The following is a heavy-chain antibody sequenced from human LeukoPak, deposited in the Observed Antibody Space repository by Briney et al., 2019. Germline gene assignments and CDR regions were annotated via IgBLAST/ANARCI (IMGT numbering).Heavy chain of an antibody. D-gene: IGHD3-3*01. V-gene: IGHV4-31*03. Sequence: SETLSLTCTVSGGSISSGGYYWSWIRQHPGKGLEWIGYIYYSGSTYYNPSLKSRVTISVDTSKNQFSLKLSSVTAADTAVYYCARGGEYYDFWSGPYYMDVWGKGTTVTVSS. J-gene: IGHJ6*03. CDR1: GGSISSGGYY. CDR3: ARGGEYYDFWSGPYYMDV. CDR2: IYYSGST.